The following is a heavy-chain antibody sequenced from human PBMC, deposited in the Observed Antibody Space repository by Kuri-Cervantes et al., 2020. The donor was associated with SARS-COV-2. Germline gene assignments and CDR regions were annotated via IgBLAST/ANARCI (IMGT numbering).Heavy chain of an antibody. CDR1: GFTFGDYA. D-gene: IGHD3-3*01. CDR3: ARVPVRFLEWHAPIDY. J-gene: IGHJ4*02. Sequence: GESLKISCTASGFTFGDYAMSWVRQAPGKGLEWVGFIRSKAYGGTTEYAASVKGRFTISRDDSKSITYLQMNSLRAEDTAVYYCARVPVRFLEWHAPIDYWGQGTLVTVSS. V-gene: IGHV3-49*04. CDR2: IRSKAYGGTT.